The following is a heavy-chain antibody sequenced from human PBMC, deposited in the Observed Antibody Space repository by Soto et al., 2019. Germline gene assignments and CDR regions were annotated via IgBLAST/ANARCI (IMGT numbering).Heavy chain of an antibody. V-gene: IGHV4-34*01. CDR2: INHSGST. CDR3: AGGIAAAGTAGFDY. Sequence: SETLSLTCAVYGGSFSGYYWSWIRQPPGKGLEWIGEINHSGSTNYNPSLKSRVTISVDTSKNQFSLKLSSVTAADTAVYYCAGGIAAAGTAGFDYWGQGTLVTVSS. J-gene: IGHJ4*02. D-gene: IGHD6-13*01. CDR1: GGSFSGYY.